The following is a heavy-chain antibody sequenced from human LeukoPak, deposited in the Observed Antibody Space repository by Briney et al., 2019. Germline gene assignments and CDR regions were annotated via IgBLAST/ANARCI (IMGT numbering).Heavy chain of an antibody. CDR3: ARTRDSSGYYSPFGY. J-gene: IGHJ4*02. Sequence: SETLSLTCTVSGGSISSSSYYWGWIRQPPGKGLEWIGSIYYSGSTYYNPSLKSRVTISVDTSKNQFSLKLTSVTAADTAVYYCARTRDSSGYYSPFGYWGQGTPVTVSS. V-gene: IGHV4-39*01. CDR1: GGSISSSSYY. CDR2: IYYSGST. D-gene: IGHD3-22*01.